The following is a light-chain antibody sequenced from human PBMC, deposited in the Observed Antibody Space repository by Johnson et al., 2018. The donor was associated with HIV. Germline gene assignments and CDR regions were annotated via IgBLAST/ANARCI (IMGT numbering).Light chain of an antibody. CDR2: EDY. CDR3: GTWDNSLSVFV. Sequence: SALTQPPSVSAAPGQRVNISCSGHSSNIENYFVSWYKQLPGAAPRLLIYEDYKRPSGIPARFSGSKSGTSATLGITGLQTGDDADYYCGTWDNSLSVFVFGTGTKVTVL. J-gene: IGLJ1*01. V-gene: IGLV1-51*02. CDR1: SSNIENYF.